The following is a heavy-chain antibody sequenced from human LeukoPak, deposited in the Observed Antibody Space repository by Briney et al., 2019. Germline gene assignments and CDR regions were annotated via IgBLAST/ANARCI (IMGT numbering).Heavy chain of an antibody. CDR2: ISGSGGDA. CDR1: GFTFSNSA. D-gene: IGHD6-19*01. V-gene: IGHV3-23*01. J-gene: IGHJ6*02. Sequence: GGSLRLSCAASGFTFSNSAMSWVRQGPGKGLEWVSGISGSGGDAYYADSVKGRFTISRDNSMNTLYVHMNSLRAEDTAVYFCAKAAVAGLFYYYGMDVWGQGTTVTVSS. CDR3: AKAAVAGLFYYYGMDV.